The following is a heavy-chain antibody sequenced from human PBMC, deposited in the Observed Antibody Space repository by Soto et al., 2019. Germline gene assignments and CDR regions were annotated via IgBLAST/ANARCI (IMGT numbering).Heavy chain of an antibody. V-gene: IGHV4-30-2*02. J-gene: IGHJ6*01. CDR3: ARYRNCKHFYGMAV. CDR2: IYHSGST. Sequence: SETLSLTCAVSGGSISSGGYSWSWIRQPPGKGLEWIGYIYHSGSTYYNPSLKSRVTISVDRSKNQFSLKLSSVTAADTAVYFCARYRNCKHFYGMAVSGQGTTDIVSA. CDR1: GGSISSGGYS. D-gene: IGHD1-1*01.